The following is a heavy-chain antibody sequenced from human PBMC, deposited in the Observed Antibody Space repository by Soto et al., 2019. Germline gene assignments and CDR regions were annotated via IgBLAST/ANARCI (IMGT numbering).Heavy chain of an antibody. CDR1: GYSFTSYG. J-gene: IGHJ6*02. CDR3: ARDITIFGVVTPTYNYYGMDV. V-gene: IGHV1-18*01. CDR2: SSDYNGNT. D-gene: IGHD3-3*01. Sequence: SVPVSRKASGYSFTSYGISWVRQAPGQGLEWMGWSSDYNGNTNYAQKLQGRVTMTTDTSTSTDYMELRSLRSEDTAVYYCARDITIFGVVTPTYNYYGMDVWGQGTTVTVSS.